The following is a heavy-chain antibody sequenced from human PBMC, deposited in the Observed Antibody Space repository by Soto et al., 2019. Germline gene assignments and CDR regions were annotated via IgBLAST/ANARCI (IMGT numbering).Heavy chain of an antibody. D-gene: IGHD2-2*01. J-gene: IGHJ5*02. CDR1: GGSISSGGYY. Sequence: QVQLQESGPGLVKPSQTLSLTCTVSGGSISSGGYYWSWIRQHPGKGLEWIGYIYYSGSTYYNPSLKIRVTISVDTSKNQFSLKLSSVTAADTAVYYCARATSGCSSTSCYRAGWFDPWGQGTLVTVSS. V-gene: IGHV4-31*03. CDR2: IYYSGST. CDR3: ARATSGCSSTSCYRAGWFDP.